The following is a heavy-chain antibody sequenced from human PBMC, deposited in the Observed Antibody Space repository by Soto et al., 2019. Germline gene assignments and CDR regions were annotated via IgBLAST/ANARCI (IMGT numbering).Heavy chain of an antibody. J-gene: IGHJ6*02. CDR3: AKDLVYYDSGSPPPGAYYYGMDV. CDR1: GFTFSYYW. Sequence: GGSLSLSCAASGFTFSYYWLHWVRQAPGQGLVWVSRIHSDGSSTTYADSVKGRFTISRDNSKNTLYPQMNSLRAEDTAVYYCAKDLVYYDSGSPPPGAYYYGMDVWGQGTTVTVSS. V-gene: IGHV3-74*01. CDR2: IHSDGSST. D-gene: IGHD3-10*01.